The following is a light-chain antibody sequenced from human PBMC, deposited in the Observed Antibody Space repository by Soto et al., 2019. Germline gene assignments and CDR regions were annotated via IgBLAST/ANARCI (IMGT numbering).Light chain of an antibody. CDR3: SSYTSSSTPLVV. CDR1: SSDGGGYNY. V-gene: IGLV2-14*01. Sequence: QSVLTQPASVSGSPGQSITISCTGTSSDGGGYNYVSWYQQHPGKAPKLMIYEVSNRPSGVSNRFSGSKSGNTASLTISGLQAEDEADYYCSSYTSSSTPLVVFGGGTKLTVL. J-gene: IGLJ2*01. CDR2: EVS.